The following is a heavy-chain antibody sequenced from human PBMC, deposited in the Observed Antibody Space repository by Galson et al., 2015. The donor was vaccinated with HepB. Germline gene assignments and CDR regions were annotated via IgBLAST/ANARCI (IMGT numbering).Heavy chain of an antibody. D-gene: IGHD3-9*01. CDR1: GYTFTSYY. V-gene: IGHV1-46*01. J-gene: IGHJ6*02. CDR2: INPSGGST. Sequence: SVKVSCKASGYTFTSYYMHWVRQAPGQGLEWMGIINPSGGSTSYAQKFQGRVTIPVDTSKNQFSLKLSSVTAADTAVYYCARGDVLRYFDVWGQGTTVTVSS. CDR3: ARGDVLRYFDV.